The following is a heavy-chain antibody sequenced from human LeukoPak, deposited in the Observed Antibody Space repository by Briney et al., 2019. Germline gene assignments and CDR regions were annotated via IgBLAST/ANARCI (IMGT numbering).Heavy chain of an antibody. J-gene: IGHJ4*02. CDR1: GYTFTDHW. CDR3: ARNTGGTLTL. D-gene: IGHD1-14*01. V-gene: IGHV5-10-1*01. Sequence: GESLNISCTGSGYTFTDHWISWVRRMPGKGLEWMGRIDPSDSYTQYIPSLQGHVTISTDKSISTAYLQWSSLKASDTAIYYCARNTGGTLTLWGQGTLVTVSS. CDR2: IDPSDSYT.